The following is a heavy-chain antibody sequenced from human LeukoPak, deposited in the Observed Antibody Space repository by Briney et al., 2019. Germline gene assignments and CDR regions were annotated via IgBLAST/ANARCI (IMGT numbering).Heavy chain of an antibody. D-gene: IGHD3-9*01. CDR1: GYSISSGYY. J-gene: IGHJ4*02. CDR3: ARGSRERPVLRYFDWCPDFDY. Sequence: SETLSLTCTVSGYSISSGYYWGWIRQPPGKGLEWIGEINHSGSTNYNPSLKSRVTISVDTSKNQFSLKLSSVTAADTAVYYCARGSRERPVLRYFDWCPDFDYWGQGTLVTVSS. CDR2: INHSGST. V-gene: IGHV4-38-2*02.